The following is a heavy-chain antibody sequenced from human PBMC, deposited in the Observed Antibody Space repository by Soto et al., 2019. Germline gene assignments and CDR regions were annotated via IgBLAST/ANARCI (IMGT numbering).Heavy chain of an antibody. J-gene: IGHJ3*01. CDR3: ARDGYTVTTLAGAFDV. CDR2: IWYDGSNK. Sequence: HPGGSLRLSCAASGFSFSGYGMHWVRQAPGKGLEWVAVIWYDGSNKYYVDSVKGRFTISRDNSKNTLYLQMNSLRAEGTAVYYCARDGYTVTTLAGAFDVWGQGTMVTVSS. D-gene: IGHD4-17*01. CDR1: GFSFSGYG. V-gene: IGHV3-33*01.